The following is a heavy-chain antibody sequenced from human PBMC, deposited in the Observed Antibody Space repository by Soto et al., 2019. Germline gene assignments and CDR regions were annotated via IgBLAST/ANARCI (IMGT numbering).Heavy chain of an antibody. J-gene: IGHJ4*02. Sequence: GESLKISCAASGFTFSNYAMSWVRQAPGKGLEWVSAISGSGGRTYYADSVKGRFTISRDNSKNTLYLQMNSLRAEDTAVYYCAKGFGQWLVRRGMDFDYWGQGTLVTVSS. CDR3: AKGFGQWLVRRGMDFDY. D-gene: IGHD6-19*01. CDR1: GFTFSNYA. V-gene: IGHV3-23*01. CDR2: ISGSGGRT.